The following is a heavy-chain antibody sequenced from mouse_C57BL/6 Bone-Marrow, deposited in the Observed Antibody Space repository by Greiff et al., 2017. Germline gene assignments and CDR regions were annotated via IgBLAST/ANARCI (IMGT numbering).Heavy chain of an antibody. CDR2: ISSGSSTI. Sequence: EVQLVESGGGLVKPGGSLKLSCAASGFTFSDYGMHWVRQAPEKGLEWVAYISSGSSTIYYADTVKGRFTISRDNAKNTLFLQMTSLRSEDTAMYYCASQLTSWFAYWGQGTLVTVSA. J-gene: IGHJ3*01. D-gene: IGHD3-3*01. V-gene: IGHV5-17*01. CDR3: ASQLTSWFAY. CDR1: GFTFSDYG.